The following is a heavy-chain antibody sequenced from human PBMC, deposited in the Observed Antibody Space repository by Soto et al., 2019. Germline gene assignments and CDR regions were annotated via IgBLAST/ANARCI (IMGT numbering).Heavy chain of an antibody. CDR3: ARQPGRGSSGWYRRYYFDY. J-gene: IGHJ4*02. Sequence: PSETLSLTCAISGGSSSSHSKSWVRQPPGKGLEWIGEIHHDGSTNYNPSLKSRVTISGDTSKNHFSLELSSVTAADTAVYYCARQPGRGSSGWYRRYYFDYWGQGTLVTVSS. V-gene: IGHV4-34*01. CDR1: GGSSSSHS. CDR2: IHHDGST. D-gene: IGHD6-19*01.